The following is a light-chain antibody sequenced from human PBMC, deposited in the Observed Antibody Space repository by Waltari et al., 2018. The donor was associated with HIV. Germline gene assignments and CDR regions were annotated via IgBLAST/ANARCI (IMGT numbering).Light chain of an antibody. Sequence: QSILTRPPSVSAAPGHHVTISCSGTTSNIANNYVSWYQHLPGTAPKLLIFENDKRPSEIPDRFSGSKSGTSATLGIIGLQPGDEADYYCGTWDTSLTAYVFTTGTKVSV. CDR1: TSNIANNY. V-gene: IGLV1-51*02. J-gene: IGLJ1*01. CDR3: GTWDTSLTAYV. CDR2: END.